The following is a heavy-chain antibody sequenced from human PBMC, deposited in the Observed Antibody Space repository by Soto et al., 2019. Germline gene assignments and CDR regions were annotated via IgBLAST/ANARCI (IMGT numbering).Heavy chain of an antibody. Sequence: QVQLQESGPGLVKPSETLSLTCTVSGGSISSYYWSWIRQPPGKGLEWITYIYYSGSTNYNPSLTSRVTISVDTSKNQFSLKLSSVTAADTAVYYCAKRYSGYDDAFDIWGQGTTVTVSS. D-gene: IGHD5-12*01. V-gene: IGHV4-59*08. CDR3: AKRYSGYDDAFDI. J-gene: IGHJ3*02. CDR2: IYYSGST. CDR1: GGSISSYY.